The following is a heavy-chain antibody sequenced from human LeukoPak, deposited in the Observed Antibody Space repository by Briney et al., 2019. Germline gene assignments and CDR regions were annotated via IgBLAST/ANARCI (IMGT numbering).Heavy chain of an antibody. V-gene: IGHV3-11*01. D-gene: IGHD6-25*01. CDR2: ISSSGSTI. CDR3: ARDLSTAAEVNWFDP. J-gene: IGHJ5*02. Sequence: GGSLTLSCAASGFTFSDYYMSWIRQAPGKGLEWVSYISSSGSTIYYADSVKGRFTISRDNAKNSLYLQMNSLRAEDTAVYYCARDLSTAAEVNWFDPWGQGTLVTVSS. CDR1: GFTFSDYY.